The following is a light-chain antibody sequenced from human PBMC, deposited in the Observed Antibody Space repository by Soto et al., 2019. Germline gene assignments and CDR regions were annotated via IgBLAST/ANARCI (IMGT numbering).Light chain of an antibody. Sequence: EIVMTQSPATLSVSPGERATLSCRASQSVSNSFLAWYQQVPGQAPRFLIYGASSRATGVPDRFRGTGSGTDFTLTISRLEPEDFAVYYCQQYGGSPITFGQGTRLEIK. CDR1: QSVSNSF. CDR2: GAS. V-gene: IGKV3-20*01. J-gene: IGKJ5*01. CDR3: QQYGGSPIT.